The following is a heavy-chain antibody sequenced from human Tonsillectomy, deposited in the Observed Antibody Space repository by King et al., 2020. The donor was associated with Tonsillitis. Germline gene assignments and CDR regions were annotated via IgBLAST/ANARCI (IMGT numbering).Heavy chain of an antibody. CDR1: GFIFSNYA. CDR2: ISGSGGRT. Sequence: VQLLESGGGLVQPGGSLRLSCAASGFIFSNYAMSWVRQAPGKGLEWVSAISGSGGRTHYAESVKGRFTISRDNSKNTLYMQMNSLRAEDTAVYYCAKDTAVAGYYWGQGTQVIVSS. D-gene: IGHD6-19*01. V-gene: IGHV3-23*01. CDR3: AKDTAVAGYY. J-gene: IGHJ4*02.